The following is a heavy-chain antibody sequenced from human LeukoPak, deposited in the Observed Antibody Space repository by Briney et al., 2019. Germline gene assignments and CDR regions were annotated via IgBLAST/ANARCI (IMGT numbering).Heavy chain of an antibody. V-gene: IGHV4-30-4*01. Sequence: SETLSLTCTVSAASISNGDYYWGWIRQPPGKGLEWIGYIYYSGSTYYNPSLKSRVIISVDTSKNQFSLKLSSVTAADTAVYYCARVDVTMVRGAPYYFDYWGQGTLVTVSS. D-gene: IGHD3-10*01. CDR2: IYYSGST. CDR1: AASISNGDYY. CDR3: ARVDVTMVRGAPYYFDY. J-gene: IGHJ4*02.